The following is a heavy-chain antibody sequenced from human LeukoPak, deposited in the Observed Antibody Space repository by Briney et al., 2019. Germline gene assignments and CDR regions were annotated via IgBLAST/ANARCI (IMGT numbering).Heavy chain of an antibody. Sequence: WASVKVSCKTSGYNFNRYTITWVRQAPGQGLELMGWVSTSNGDTNYAENFQGRLIMTTETVTKTAYMELRRLRSGDTAIYFCARVSDTSMVTPGFDSWGQGTLVTVSS. D-gene: IGHD5-18*01. CDR2: VSTSNGDT. J-gene: IGHJ4*02. CDR1: GYNFNRYT. V-gene: IGHV1-18*01. CDR3: ARVSDTSMVTPGFDS.